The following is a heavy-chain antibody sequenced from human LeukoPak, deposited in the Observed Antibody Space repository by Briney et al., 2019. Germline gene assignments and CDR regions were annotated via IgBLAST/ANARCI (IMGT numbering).Heavy chain of an antibody. D-gene: IGHD4-23*01. CDR2: ISSSSYI. V-gene: IGHV3-21*01. CDR1: GFTFSSYE. J-gene: IGHJ4*02. CDR3: ARDSRRDTVVTDFDY. Sequence: GGSLRLSCAASGFTFSSYEMNWVRQAPGKGLEWVSSISSSSYIYYADSVKGRFTISRDNAKNSLYLQMNSLRAEDTAVYYCARDSRRDTVVTDFDYWGQGTLVTVSS.